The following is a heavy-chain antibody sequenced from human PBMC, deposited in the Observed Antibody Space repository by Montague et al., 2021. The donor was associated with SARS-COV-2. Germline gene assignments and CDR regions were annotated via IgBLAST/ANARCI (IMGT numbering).Heavy chain of an antibody. CDR1: GFSLSTPNVD. J-gene: IGHJ4*02. CDR2: IYSNGDK. CDR3: AHLIRYYDIFTGIPFDD. D-gene: IGHD3-9*01. Sequence: PALVKPTQTLTLTCTFSGFSLSTPNVDVAWIRQPPGKALEWLAVIYSNGDKRYSPSLQRRLTITKDTSRNQVVVSLTNVDPLDTATYYCAHLIRYYDIFTGIPFDDWGQGTQVTVSS. V-gene: IGHV2-5*01.